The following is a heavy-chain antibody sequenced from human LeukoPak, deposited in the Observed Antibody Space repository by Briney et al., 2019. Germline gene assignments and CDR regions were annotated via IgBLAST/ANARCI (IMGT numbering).Heavy chain of an antibody. Sequence: PGGSLRLSCAASGFTFSSYGMHWVRQAPGKGLEWVAFIRYDGSNKYYADSVKGRFTISRDNSKNTLYLQMNSLRAEDTAVYYCAKDRAEGDIVATAVDYWGQGTLVTVSS. J-gene: IGHJ4*02. CDR1: GFTFSSYG. D-gene: IGHD5-12*01. CDR2: IRYDGSNK. CDR3: AKDRAEGDIVATAVDY. V-gene: IGHV3-30*02.